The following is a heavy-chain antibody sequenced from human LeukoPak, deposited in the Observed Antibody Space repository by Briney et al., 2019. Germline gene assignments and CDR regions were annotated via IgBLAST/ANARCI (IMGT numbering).Heavy chain of an antibody. V-gene: IGHV5-51*01. CDR2: IYTGDSDT. Sequence: GGSLQISCQGSGSSFTSYWIGWVRQLPGKGLEWMGIIYTGDSDTRYRPSFQGQVTISADKSISTAYLQWSSLKASDTGMYYCARRRYCTNGVCSHFDYWGQGTLVTVSS. CDR3: ARRRYCTNGVCSHFDY. CDR1: GSSFTSYW. J-gene: IGHJ4*02. D-gene: IGHD2-8*01.